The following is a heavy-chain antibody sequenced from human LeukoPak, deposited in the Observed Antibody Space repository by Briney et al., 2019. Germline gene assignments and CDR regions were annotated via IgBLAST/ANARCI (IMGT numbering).Heavy chain of an antibody. D-gene: IGHD2-15*01. J-gene: IGHJ6*02. CDR3: ARAPGWFYYYGMDV. CDR1: GGSISSFY. CDR2: IYNRGTT. V-gene: IGHV4-59*01. Sequence: SETLSLTCTVSGGSISSFYWSWIRQPPGKGLEWIGYIYNRGTTNYNPSLKSRVTIAVDTSKNQFSLKLTSVTAADTAVYYCARAPGWFYYYGMDVWGQGTTVTVSS.